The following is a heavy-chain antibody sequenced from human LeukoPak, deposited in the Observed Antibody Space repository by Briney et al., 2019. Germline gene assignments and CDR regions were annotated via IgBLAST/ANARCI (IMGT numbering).Heavy chain of an antibody. CDR2: IKQDGSEK. CDR3: ARPSRSESFY. Sequence: GGSLRLSCAASGLTFSRYWMSWVRLAPGKGLEWVANIKQDGSEKYYVDSVKGRFTISRDNAKNSLYLQMDSLRAEDTAVYCCARPSRSESFYWGQGTLVTVSS. CDR1: GLTFSRYW. V-gene: IGHV3-7*03. J-gene: IGHJ4*02. D-gene: IGHD1-26*01.